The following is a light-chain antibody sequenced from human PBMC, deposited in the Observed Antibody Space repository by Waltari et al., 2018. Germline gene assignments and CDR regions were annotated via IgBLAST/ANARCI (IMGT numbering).Light chain of an antibody. CDR3: LLLYSGGRV. J-gene: IGLJ2*01. Sequence: QAVVTQEPSLTVSPGGTVTLTCGSNTGPVTSGHYPYWFQQKPGQAPRTLVFDTSNTPSWAPARFSGSLRGDKAALTLSGAQPEDEADYYCLLLYSGGRVFGGGTKLTVL. V-gene: IGLV7-46*01. CDR1: TGPVTSGHY. CDR2: DTS.